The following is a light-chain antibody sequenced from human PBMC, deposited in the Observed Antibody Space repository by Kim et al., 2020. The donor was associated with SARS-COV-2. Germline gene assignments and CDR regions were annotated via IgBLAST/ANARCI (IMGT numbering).Light chain of an antibody. Sequence: ALGQTVTITCQGDSLSNYFATWYQQRPGQAPIPVIYGRDHRPPGIPDRFSGSTSGNTASLTITGAQAEDEADYYCQSRDKTDNHRVFGGGTQLTVL. V-gene: IGLV3-19*01. J-gene: IGLJ3*02. CDR1: SLSNYF. CDR3: QSRDKTDNHRV. CDR2: GRD.